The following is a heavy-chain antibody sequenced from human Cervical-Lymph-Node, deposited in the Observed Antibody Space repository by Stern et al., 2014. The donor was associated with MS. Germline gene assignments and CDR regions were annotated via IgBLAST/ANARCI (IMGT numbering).Heavy chain of an antibody. Sequence: VQLVQSGAEVKKPGASVKVSCTASGYTITGYYIHWVRQAPGQGLEWMGWINANSGATKYAQNFQGRFTMTRDTSISTAHMELSGLRADDTAVYYCARDLAGDGDLYLDYWGQGTLVTVSS. CDR2: INANSGAT. D-gene: IGHD7-27*01. J-gene: IGHJ4*02. CDR1: GYTITGYY. CDR3: ARDLAGDGDLYLDY. V-gene: IGHV1-2*02.